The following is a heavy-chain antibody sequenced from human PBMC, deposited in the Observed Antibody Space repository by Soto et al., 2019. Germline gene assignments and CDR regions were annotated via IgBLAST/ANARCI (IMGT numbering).Heavy chain of an antibody. Sequence: GGSLRLSCAASGFTFSSYSMNWVRQAPGKGLEWVSSISSSSGYIYYADSVKGRFTISRDNAKNSLYLQMNSLRAEDTAVYYCARDPPVAGTYWGQGTLVTVSS. J-gene: IGHJ4*02. D-gene: IGHD6-19*01. V-gene: IGHV3-21*01. CDR2: ISSSSGYI. CDR3: ARDPPVAGTY. CDR1: GFTFSSYS.